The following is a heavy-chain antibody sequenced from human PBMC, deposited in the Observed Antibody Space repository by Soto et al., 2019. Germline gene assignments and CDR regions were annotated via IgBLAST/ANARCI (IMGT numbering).Heavy chain of an antibody. Sequence: SGESLKISCKGSGYSFTSYWISWVRQMPGKGLEWMGRIDPSDSYTNYSPSFQGHVTISADKSISTAYLQWSSLKASDTAMYYCARLCSTSCYKHGMDVWGQGTTVTVSS. V-gene: IGHV5-10-1*01. CDR3: ARLCSTSCYKHGMDV. D-gene: IGHD2-2*02. CDR1: GYSFTSYW. CDR2: IDPSDSYT. J-gene: IGHJ6*02.